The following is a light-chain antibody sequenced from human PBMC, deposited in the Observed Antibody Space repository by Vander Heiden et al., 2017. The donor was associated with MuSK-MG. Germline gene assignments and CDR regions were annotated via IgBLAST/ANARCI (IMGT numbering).Light chain of an antibody. V-gene: IGLV1-47*01. CDR1: SSNIGGNY. CDR3: AVGDDSLNGPV. CDR2: RKY. Sequence: QSVLTQPPSASGTPGQRVTIPCSGSSSNIGGNYVNWYQQLPGTAPKLLIYRKYQRPSGVPDRFSGSKSGTSASLAISGLRSDDETDYYCAVGDDSLNGPVFGGGTKLTVL. J-gene: IGLJ3*02.